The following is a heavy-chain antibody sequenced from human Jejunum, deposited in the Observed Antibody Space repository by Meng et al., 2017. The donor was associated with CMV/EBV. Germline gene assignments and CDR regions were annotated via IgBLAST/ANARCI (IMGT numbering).Heavy chain of an antibody. V-gene: IGHV1-2*06. CDR1: GYSFTGYN. CDR3: ARGHNFGFEY. CDR2: IITNTGGR. Sequence: VSCKASGYSFTGYNMHWVRQARGKGVEWRGRIITNTGGRNDAQKFQGRVTMTRDTSISTGYMELKSLRSDDTAVYYCARGHNFGFEYWGQGTLVTVSS. J-gene: IGHJ4*02. D-gene: IGHD1-1*01.